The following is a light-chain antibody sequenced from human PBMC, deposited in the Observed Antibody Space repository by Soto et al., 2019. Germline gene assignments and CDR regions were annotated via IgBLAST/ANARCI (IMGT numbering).Light chain of an antibody. CDR1: QSISSW. Sequence: DIQMTQSPSTLSASVGDRVTITCRASQSISSWLAWYQQKPGKAPKLMIYDASSLESGVPSRFSGSGSGTEFTITIRSLQPDDFATYYCQQYNSYSRYTFGQGTKLEIK. J-gene: IGKJ2*01. CDR2: DAS. CDR3: QQYNSYSRYT. V-gene: IGKV1-5*01.